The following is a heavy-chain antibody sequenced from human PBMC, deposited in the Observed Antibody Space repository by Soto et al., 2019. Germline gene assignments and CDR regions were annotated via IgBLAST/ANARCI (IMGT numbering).Heavy chain of an antibody. CDR1: GFIFRSYA. J-gene: IGHJ3*02. Sequence: GGSLRLSCSASGFIFRSYAMHWVRQAPGKGLEHVSVISSDGADTYYVDSVKGRFTISRDNSKNTVYLQMTRLRSEDTAVYYCVKAGYNVYDSGSDIWGQRTKVTVSS. CDR2: ISSDGADT. V-gene: IGHV3-64D*06. D-gene: IGHD5-12*01. CDR3: VKAGYNVYDSGSDI.